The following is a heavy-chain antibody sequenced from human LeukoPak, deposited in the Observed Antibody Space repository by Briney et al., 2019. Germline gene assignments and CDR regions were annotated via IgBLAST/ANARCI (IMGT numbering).Heavy chain of an antibody. CDR2: IYYSWST. J-gene: IGHJ5*02. D-gene: IGHD1-1*01. Sequence: SETLSLTCTVSGDSMSSSHYCWGWIRQPPGKGLEWIGSIYYSWSTYYNPSLKSRVTMSVDTSKKQFSLKLSSVTAADTAVYYCARHAVEAASRWFDPWGQGTLVTVSS. V-gene: IGHV4-39*01. CDR3: ARHAVEAASRWFDP. CDR1: GDSMSSSHYC.